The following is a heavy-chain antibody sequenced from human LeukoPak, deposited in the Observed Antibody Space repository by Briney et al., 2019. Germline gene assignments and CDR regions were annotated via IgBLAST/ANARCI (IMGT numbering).Heavy chain of an antibody. Sequence: ASVKVSCKASGYTFTGYYMHWVRQAPGQGLEWMGWINPNSGGTNYAQKFQGRVTMTRDTSISTAYMELSRLRSDDTAVYNCASFVVVAATTFDYWGQGTLVTVSS. J-gene: IGHJ4*02. V-gene: IGHV1-2*02. CDR1: GYTFTGYY. CDR2: INPNSGGT. D-gene: IGHD2-15*01. CDR3: ASFVVVAATTFDY.